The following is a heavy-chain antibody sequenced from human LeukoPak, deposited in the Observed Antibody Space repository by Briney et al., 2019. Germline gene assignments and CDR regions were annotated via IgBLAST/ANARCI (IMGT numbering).Heavy chain of an antibody. D-gene: IGHD6-19*01. CDR2: IYYSGST. CDR3: ARDKGKRRWLVRHNWFDP. Sequence: SETLSLTCTVSGGSISSSSYYWGWIRQPPGKGLEWIGSIYYSGSTYYNPSLKSRVTISVDTSKNQFSLKLSSVTAADTAVYYCARDKGKRRWLVRHNWFDPWGQGTLVTVSS. V-gene: IGHV4-39*07. J-gene: IGHJ5*02. CDR1: GGSISSSSYY.